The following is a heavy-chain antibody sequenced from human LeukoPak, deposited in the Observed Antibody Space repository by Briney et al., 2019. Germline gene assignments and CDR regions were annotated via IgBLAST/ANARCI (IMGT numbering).Heavy chain of an antibody. Sequence: SETLSLTCTVSGGSVSSSIYYWGWIRQPPGKGLEWIGSIYYSGSTSYNPSLKSRVTISVDTSKNQFSLKLTSVTAADTAVYYCARQGAVDIWGQGTMVIVSS. CDR3: ARQGAVDI. V-gene: IGHV4-39*01. J-gene: IGHJ3*02. CDR1: GGSVSSSIYY. CDR2: IYYSGST.